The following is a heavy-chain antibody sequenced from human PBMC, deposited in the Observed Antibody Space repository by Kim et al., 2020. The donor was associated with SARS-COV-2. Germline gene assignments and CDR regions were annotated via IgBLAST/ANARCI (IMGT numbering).Heavy chain of an antibody. Sequence: SETLSLTCTVSGGSISSGNYYWSWIRQPPGKGLEWIGYIYYSGSTYYNPSLKSRVTISVDTSKNQFSLKLRSVTAADTAVYYCARGSSYCSSTSCYRGTYWYFDLWGRGNLVTVSS. D-gene: IGHD2-2*02. J-gene: IGHJ2*01. CDR2: IYYSGST. CDR3: ARGSSYCSSTSCYRGTYWYFDL. CDR1: GGSISSGNYY. V-gene: IGHV4-30-4*01.